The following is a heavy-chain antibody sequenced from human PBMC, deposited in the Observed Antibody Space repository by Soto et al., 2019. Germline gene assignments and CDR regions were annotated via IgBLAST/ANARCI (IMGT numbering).Heavy chain of an antibody. Sequence: EVQLVESGGGLVEPGGALRLSCAASSFSFTYAWLNWVRQAPGQGLEWVGRIKSMPDGGTTDYAAPVKGRFTISRDDLGNTVYLQMNSLKTEDTAVYYCAADLPDWGAYAFDYWGQGTLVTVSP. CDR1: SFSFTYAW. D-gene: IGHD3-16*01. CDR3: AADLPDWGAYAFDY. V-gene: IGHV3-15*07. CDR2: IKSMPDGGTT. J-gene: IGHJ4*02.